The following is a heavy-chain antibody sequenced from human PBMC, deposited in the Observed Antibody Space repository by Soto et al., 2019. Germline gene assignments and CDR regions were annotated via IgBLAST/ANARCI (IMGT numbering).Heavy chain of an antibody. CDR3: AKYVLRYFDWLANFDY. V-gene: IGHV3-23*01. CDR2: ISGSGGST. CDR1: GFTFSSYA. Sequence: EVQLLESGGGLVQPGGSLRLSCAASGFTFSSYAMSWVCQAPGKGLEWLPAISGSGGSTYYADSVKGRFTISRDNSKNTLYLQMNSLRAEDTAVYYCAKYVLRYFDWLANFDYWGQGTLVTVSS. D-gene: IGHD3-9*01. J-gene: IGHJ4*02.